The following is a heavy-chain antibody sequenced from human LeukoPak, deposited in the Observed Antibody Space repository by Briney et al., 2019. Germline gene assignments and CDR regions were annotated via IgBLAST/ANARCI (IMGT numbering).Heavy chain of an antibody. V-gene: IGHV3-7*01. Sequence: GGSLRLSCAASGYTFSSYWMSWVRQAPGKGLEWVANINQDGSEKYYVDSVKGRFTISRDNAKNSLYLQMNSLRAEDTAVYYCARDLPATPHENDYWGQGTLVTVSS. CDR1: GYTFSSYW. CDR2: INQDGSEK. D-gene: IGHD2-2*01. J-gene: IGHJ4*02. CDR3: ARDLPATPHENDY.